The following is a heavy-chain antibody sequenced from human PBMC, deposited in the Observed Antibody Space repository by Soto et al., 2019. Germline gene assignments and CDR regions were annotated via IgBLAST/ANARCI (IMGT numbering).Heavy chain of an antibody. V-gene: IGHV4-59*01. CDR2: IYYSGST. CDR1: GGSISRYY. J-gene: IGHJ6*02. CDR3: ARDLLRGSYYGGLDYYYGMDV. D-gene: IGHD1-26*01. Sequence: SETLSLTCTVSGGSISRYYWSWIRQPPGKGLEWIGYIYYSGSTNYNPSLKGRVTISVDTSKNQFSLKLSSVTAADTAVYYCARDLLRGSYYGGLDYYYGMDVWGQGTTVTVSS.